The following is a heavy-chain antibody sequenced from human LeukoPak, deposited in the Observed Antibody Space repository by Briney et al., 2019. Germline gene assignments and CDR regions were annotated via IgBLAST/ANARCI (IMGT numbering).Heavy chain of an antibody. CDR1: GFTFSSYA. CDR2: ISYDGSNK. CDR3: ARDLLLRDYGDYTDY. Sequence: GRSLRLSCAASGFTFSSYAMHWVRQAPGKGLEWVAVISYDGSNKYYADSVKGRFTISRDNSKNTLYLQMSSLRAEDTAVYYCARDLLLRDYGDYTDYWGQGTLVTVSS. D-gene: IGHD4-17*01. V-gene: IGHV3-30*04. J-gene: IGHJ4*02.